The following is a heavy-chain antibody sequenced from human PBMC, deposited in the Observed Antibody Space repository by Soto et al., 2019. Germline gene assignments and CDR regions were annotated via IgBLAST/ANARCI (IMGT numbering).Heavy chain of an antibody. CDR1: GGSISSYY. V-gene: IGHV4-59*01. CDR3: AIDLGYDYVWGSYRYMPVYGMDV. Sequence: PSETLSLTCTVSGGSISSYYWSWIRQPPGKGLEWIGYIYYSGSTNYNPSLKSRVTISVDTSKNQFSLKLSSVTAADTAVYYCAIDLGYDYVWGSYRYMPVYGMDVWGQGTTVTVSS. CDR2: IYYSGST. D-gene: IGHD3-16*02. J-gene: IGHJ6*02.